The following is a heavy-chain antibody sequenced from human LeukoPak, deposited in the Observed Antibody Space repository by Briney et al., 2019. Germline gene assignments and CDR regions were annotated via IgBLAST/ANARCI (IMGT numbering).Heavy chain of an antibody. V-gene: IGHV4-59*01. D-gene: IGHD3-22*01. CDR1: GGSISSYY. Sequence: PSETLSLTCTVSGGSISSYYWSWIRQPPGKGLEWIGYIYYSGSTDYNPSLKSRVTISVDSSKNQFSLKRSSVTAADTAVYYCARLVVAYNTYWYFDLWGRGTLVTVSS. CDR2: IYYSGST. CDR3: ARLVVAYNTYWYFDL. J-gene: IGHJ2*01.